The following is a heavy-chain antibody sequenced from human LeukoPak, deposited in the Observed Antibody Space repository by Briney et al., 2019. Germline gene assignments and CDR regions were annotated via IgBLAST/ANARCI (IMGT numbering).Heavy chain of an antibody. J-gene: IGHJ4*02. V-gene: IGHV4-38-2*02. D-gene: IGHD4-17*01. CDR1: GYSISSGYY. Sequence: SETLSLTCTVSGYSISSGYYWGWIRQPPGKGLEWIGSIYHSGSTYYNPSLKSRVTISVDTSKNQFSLKLSSVTAADTAVYYCARPADYGDYAFDYWGQGTLVTVSS. CDR3: ARPADYGDYAFDY. CDR2: IYHSGST.